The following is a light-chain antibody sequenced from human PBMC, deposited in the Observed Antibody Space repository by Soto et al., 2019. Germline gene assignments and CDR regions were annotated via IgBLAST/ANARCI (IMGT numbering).Light chain of an antibody. V-gene: IGLV1-47*01. CDR2: KKD. Sequence: QPVLTQPPSASENPGQRVTISCSGSSSNIGTNSVYWYQQLPGTAPKLLIYKKDQRPSGVPERFSGSRSGTSASLAISGLRSEDVADYYCASWDDSLNGVVFGGGTKVTVL. CDR1: SSNIGTNS. CDR3: ASWDDSLNGVV. J-gene: IGLJ2*01.